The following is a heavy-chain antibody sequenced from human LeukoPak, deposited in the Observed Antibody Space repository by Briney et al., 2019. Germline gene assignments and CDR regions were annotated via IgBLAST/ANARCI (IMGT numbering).Heavy chain of an antibody. D-gene: IGHD3-10*01. V-gene: IGHV3-48*03. CDR1: GFTFSSYE. CDR3: ARVGERFVVRYYYMDV. CDR2: ISSSGSTI. J-gene: IGHJ6*03. Sequence: GGSLRLSCAASGFTFSSYEMNWVRQAPGKGLEWVSYISSSGSTIYYADSVKGRFTISRDNAKNSLYLQMNSLRAEDTAVYYCARVGERFVVRYYYMDVRGKGTTVTISS.